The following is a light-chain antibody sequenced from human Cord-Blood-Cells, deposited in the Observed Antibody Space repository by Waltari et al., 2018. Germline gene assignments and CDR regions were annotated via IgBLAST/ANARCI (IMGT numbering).Light chain of an antibody. CDR2: EVS. CDR3: SSYTSSSTVV. V-gene: IGLV2-14*01. J-gene: IGLJ2*01. Sequence: QSALTQPASVSGSPGQSITIPCTGTSSDVGGYNYVSWYQQHPRKAPKLIIYEVSNRPSGVSNRFSGSKSGNTASLTISGLQAEDEADYYCSSYTSSSTVVFGGGTKLTVL. CDR1: SSDVGGYNY.